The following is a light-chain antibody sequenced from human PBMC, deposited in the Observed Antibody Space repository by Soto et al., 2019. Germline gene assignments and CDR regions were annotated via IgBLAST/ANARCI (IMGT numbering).Light chain of an antibody. CDR3: HQYGSSPFT. V-gene: IGKV3-20*01. CDR2: GAS. J-gene: IGKJ3*01. Sequence: EVVLTQSPATLSLSPGERATLSCRPDQSVTANYLACYQQKPGQAPRLLIYGASSRATGIPDRFSGSGSGTDFTLTISRLEPEDFAVFYCHQYGSSPFTFGPGTKVDIK. CDR1: QSVTANY.